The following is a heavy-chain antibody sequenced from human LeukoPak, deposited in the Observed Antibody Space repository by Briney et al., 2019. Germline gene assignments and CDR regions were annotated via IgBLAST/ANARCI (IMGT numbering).Heavy chain of an antibody. Sequence: SETLSLTCTVSGGSISSYYWGWIRQPPGKGLEWIGSIYHGGSTYYNPSLKSRVTISVDTSKNQFSLKLSSVTAADTAVYYCARAFLVTFGGVIVPDYWGQGTLVTVSS. D-gene: IGHD3-16*02. J-gene: IGHJ4*02. CDR2: IYHGGST. CDR3: ARAFLVTFGGVIVPDY. CDR1: GGSISSYY. V-gene: IGHV4-38-2*02.